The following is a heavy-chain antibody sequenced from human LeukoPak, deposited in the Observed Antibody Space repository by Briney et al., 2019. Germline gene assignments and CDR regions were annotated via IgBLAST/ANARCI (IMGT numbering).Heavy chain of an antibody. D-gene: IGHD5-12*01. V-gene: IGHV3-30*03. J-gene: IGHJ4*02. CDR3: SGETGAFQFDY. CDR1: GFTFSSYG. Sequence: GRSLRLSCAASGFTFSSYGMHWVRQAPGKGLEWVAFISSDGNDKHYADSVKGRFTISRDTSKNTLYLQMNSLRTEDTAVYYCSGETGAFQFDYWGQGTLVTVSS. CDR2: ISSDGNDK.